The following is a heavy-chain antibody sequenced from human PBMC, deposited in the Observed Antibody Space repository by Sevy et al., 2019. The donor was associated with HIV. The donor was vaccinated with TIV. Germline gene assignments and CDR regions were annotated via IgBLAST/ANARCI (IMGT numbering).Heavy chain of an antibody. J-gene: IGHJ3*02. V-gene: IGHV3-23*01. D-gene: IGHD3-22*01. CDR2: ISGSGGST. CDR1: GFTFSSYA. Sequence: GGSLRLSCAASGFTFSSYAMSWVRQAPGKGLEWVSAISGSGGSTYYADSVKGRFTISRDKSKNTLYLQMNSLRAEDTAVYYCAKMRKRDYSLTYYYDSSGYYGAFDIWGQGTMVTVSS. CDR3: AKMRKRDYSLTYYYDSSGYYGAFDI.